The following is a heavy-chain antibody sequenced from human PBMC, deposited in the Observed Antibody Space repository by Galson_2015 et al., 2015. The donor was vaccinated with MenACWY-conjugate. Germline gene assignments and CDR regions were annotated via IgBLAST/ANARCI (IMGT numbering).Heavy chain of an antibody. V-gene: IGHV3-23*01. CDR3: AREGSVFTTNQRPGY. J-gene: IGHJ4*02. Sequence: SLRLSCAASGFTFSSYAMSWVRQAPGKGLYWVSSISGSGGSTFYADSVKGRFTISGDNSKNTLFLQMNSLRAEDTGVYYCAREGSVFTTNQRPGYWGQGTLVTVSS. D-gene: IGHD1-14*01. CDR2: ISGSGGST. CDR1: GFTFSSYA.